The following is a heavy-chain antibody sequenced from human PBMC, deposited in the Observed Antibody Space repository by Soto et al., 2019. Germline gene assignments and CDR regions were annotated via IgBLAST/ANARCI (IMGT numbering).Heavy chain of an antibody. CDR2: ISYDGSNK. V-gene: IGHV3-30-3*01. Sequence: GGSLRLSCAASGFTFSSYAMHWVRQAPGKGLEWVAVISYDGSNKYYADSVKGRFTISRDNSKNTLYLQMNSLRAEDTAVYYCARAPSLVHGVDYWGQGTLVTVSS. J-gene: IGHJ4*02. CDR1: GFTFSSYA. D-gene: IGHD2-8*01. CDR3: ARAPSLVHGVDY.